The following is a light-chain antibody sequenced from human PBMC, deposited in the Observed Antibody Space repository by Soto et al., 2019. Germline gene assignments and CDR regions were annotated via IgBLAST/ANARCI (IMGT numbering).Light chain of an antibody. CDR2: DVS. V-gene: IGLV2-14*01. J-gene: IGLJ1*01. Sequence: QSALTQPASVSGSPAQSXTIPRTGTSSDVGGYNYVSWYQQHPGEAPKLMIYDVSNRPSGVSNRFSGSKSGNTASLTISGLQAEDEADYYCSSYTSSTHYVFGTGTKVTVL. CDR1: SSDVGGYNY. CDR3: SSYTSSTHYV.